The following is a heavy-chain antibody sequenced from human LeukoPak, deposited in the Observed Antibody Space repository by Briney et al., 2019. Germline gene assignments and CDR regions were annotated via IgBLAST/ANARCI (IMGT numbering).Heavy chain of an antibody. CDR2: IYTSGST. J-gene: IGHJ4*02. CDR3: ARDNNFDILTGYYQYYFDY. V-gene: IGHV4-4*07. D-gene: IGHD3-9*01. CDR1: GGSISSYY. Sequence: PSETLSLTCTVSGGSISSYYWSWIRQPAGKGLEWIGRIYTSGSTNYTPSLKSRVTMSVDTSKHQFSLELSSVTAADTAVYYCARDNNFDILTGYYQYYFDYWGQGTLVTVSS.